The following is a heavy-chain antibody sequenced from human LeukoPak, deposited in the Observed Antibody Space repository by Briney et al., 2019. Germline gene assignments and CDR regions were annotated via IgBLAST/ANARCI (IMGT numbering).Heavy chain of an antibody. CDR2: ISYRGST. Sequence: PSETLSLTCSVSGRSVTSGSYYWSWIRQPPGKELEWIGYISYRGSTNYNPSLKSRVTISVDTSKNQFSLKLSSVTAADTAVYYCARGVVGAAPGHNWFDPWGQGILVTVSS. V-gene: IGHV4-61*01. CDR1: GRSVTSGSYY. J-gene: IGHJ5*02. D-gene: IGHD3-3*01. CDR3: ARGVVGAAPGHNWFDP.